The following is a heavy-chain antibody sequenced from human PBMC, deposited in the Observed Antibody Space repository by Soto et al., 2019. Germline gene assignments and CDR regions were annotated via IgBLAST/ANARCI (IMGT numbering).Heavy chain of an antibody. J-gene: IGHJ4*02. D-gene: IGHD5-18*01. Sequence: EVQLVESGGGLVQPGGSLKLSCAASGFTFSDSAMHWVRQASGKGPEWVGRIRSKVNTYATAYAASVKGRFTISRXDXXNTAYLQMNSLKTEDTAVYYCTRRLDWTAMDPLDYWGQGTLVTVSS. CDR3: TRRLDWTAMDPLDY. V-gene: IGHV3-73*02. CDR2: IRSKVNTYAT. CDR1: GFTFSDSA.